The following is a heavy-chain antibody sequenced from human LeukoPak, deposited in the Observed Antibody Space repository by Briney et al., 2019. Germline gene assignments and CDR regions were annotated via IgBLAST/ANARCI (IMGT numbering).Heavy chain of an antibody. CDR2: VSYDGFNK. D-gene: IGHD3-3*01. Sequence: GGSLRLSCVASGFTFNRYAVHWVRQAPGKGLEWVAVVSYDGFNKYYADSVKGRFTLSRDNSKNTLSLQMNNLRTEDTAVYYCAREERFLQWPYYNGMDVWGQGTTVTVSS. J-gene: IGHJ6*02. V-gene: IGHV3-30-3*01. CDR3: AREERFLQWPYYNGMDV. CDR1: GFTFNRYA.